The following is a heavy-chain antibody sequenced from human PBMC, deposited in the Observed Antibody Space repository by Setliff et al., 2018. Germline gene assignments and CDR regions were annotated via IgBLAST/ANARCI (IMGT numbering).Heavy chain of an antibody. V-gene: IGHV1-69*06. CDR3: ATSPKKVTGSDYYNYYMDV. CDR1: GTPFNSHA. CDR2: IITAFGSA. J-gene: IGHJ6*03. Sequence: SVKVSCKTSGTPFNSHAINWVRQAPGQGLEWMGRIITAFGSAISAQKFQDRVSITADRTTYTAYLELTSLTLEDTAVYYCATSPKKVTGSDYYNYYMDVWGKGTTLTVSS. D-gene: IGHD3-9*01.